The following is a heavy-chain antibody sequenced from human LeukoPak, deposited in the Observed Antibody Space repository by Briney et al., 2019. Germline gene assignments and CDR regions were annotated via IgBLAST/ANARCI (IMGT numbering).Heavy chain of an antibody. CDR1: GFTFNTYA. J-gene: IGHJ4*02. V-gene: IGHV3-23*01. CDR2: ISSGGST. CDR3: AGGGYCSSTSCYVHFDY. D-gene: IGHD2-2*01. Sequence: GGSLRLSCAASGFTFNTYAMTWVRQVPGKGLEWVSTISSGGSTYYADSVKGRFTISRDNSKDTLYLQMNSQRVEDTAAYYCAGGGYCSSTSCYVHFDYWGQGILVTVSS.